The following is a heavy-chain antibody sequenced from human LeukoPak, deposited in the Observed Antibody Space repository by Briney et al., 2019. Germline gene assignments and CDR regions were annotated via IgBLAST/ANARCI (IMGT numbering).Heavy chain of an antibody. J-gene: IGHJ6*02. CDR2: SRNKVNTYTT. CDR1: GFPFSDHY. V-gene: IGHV3-72*01. D-gene: IGHD1-26*01. CDR3: ARGPVVGTTDWSYYFYGMDV. Sequence: GGSLRLSCAASGFPFSDHYIDWVRQAPGKGLEWVGRSRNKVNTYTTEYAASVKGRFIISRDGSRNSLYLQMNSLKTEDTALYYCARGPVVGTTDWSYYFYGMDVWGQGTTVTVSS.